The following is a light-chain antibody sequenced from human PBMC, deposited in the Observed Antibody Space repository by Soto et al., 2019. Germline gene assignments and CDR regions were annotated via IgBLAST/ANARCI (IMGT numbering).Light chain of an antibody. Sequence: EIVLTQSPGTLSLSPGDGATLSCRASQSVYSSYLAWYQQKPGQAPRLLIYGASRRATGIPDRFSGSGSGKDFTLTISRLEPEDFAVYYCKQYGSSRTFGQGTKVDIK. CDR2: GAS. J-gene: IGKJ1*01. CDR1: QSVYSSY. CDR3: KQYGSSRT. V-gene: IGKV3-20*01.